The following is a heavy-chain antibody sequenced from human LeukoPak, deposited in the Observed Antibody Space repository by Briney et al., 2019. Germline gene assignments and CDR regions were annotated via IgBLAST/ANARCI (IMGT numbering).Heavy chain of an antibody. V-gene: IGHV3-23*01. J-gene: IGHJ5*02. D-gene: IGHD6-19*01. Sequence: GGSLRLSCAASGFSFSSNAMSWVRQAPGKGLERVSVITGGGDRTFYSDFVKGRFTISRDNSKNTLYLQMNSLRAEDTAVYFCARDRYSSGWYDTNWFDPWGQGTLVTVSS. CDR1: GFSFSSNA. CDR2: ITGGGDRT. CDR3: ARDRYSSGWYDTNWFDP.